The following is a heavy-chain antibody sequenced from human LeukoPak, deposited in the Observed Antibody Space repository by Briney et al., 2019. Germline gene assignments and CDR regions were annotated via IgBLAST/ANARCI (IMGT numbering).Heavy chain of an antibody. Sequence: PGRSLRLSCTASGFTFGDYAMSWVRQAPGKGLDCVGFIRSKAYGGTTEYAASVKGRFTISRDDSKSIAYLQMKSLKTEDTAVYYCTGLYYFDASALGYWGQGTLVTVSS. CDR2: IRSKAYGGTT. CDR3: TGLYYFDASALGY. V-gene: IGHV3-49*04. CDR1: GFTFGDYA. J-gene: IGHJ4*02. D-gene: IGHD3-22*01.